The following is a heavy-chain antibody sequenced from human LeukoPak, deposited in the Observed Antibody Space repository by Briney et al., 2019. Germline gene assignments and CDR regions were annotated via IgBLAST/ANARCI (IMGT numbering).Heavy chain of an antibody. CDR2: VDPEDGET. V-gene: IGHV1-69-2*01. Sequence: ASVKISCKASGYTFTDYYMHWVQQAPGKGLEWMGRVDPEDGETIYAEKFQGRVTITADTSTDTAYMEPSSLRSEDTAVYYCATGPSGSYSYWGQGTLVTVSS. CDR3: ATGPSGSYSY. CDR1: GYTFTDYY. J-gene: IGHJ4*02. D-gene: IGHD1-26*01.